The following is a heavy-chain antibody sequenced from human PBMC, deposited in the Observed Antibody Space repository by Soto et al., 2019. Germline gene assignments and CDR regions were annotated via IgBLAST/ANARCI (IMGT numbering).Heavy chain of an antibody. Sequence: GGSLRLSCAASGFTVSSNYMSWVRQAPGKGLEWVSVIYSGGSTYYADSVKGRFTISRHNSKNTLYLQMNSLRAEDTAVYYCATRVPRSSWSFDYWGQGTLVTVSS. CDR2: IYSGGST. CDR3: ATRVPRSSWSFDY. J-gene: IGHJ4*02. V-gene: IGHV3-53*04. D-gene: IGHD6-13*01. CDR1: GFTVSSNY.